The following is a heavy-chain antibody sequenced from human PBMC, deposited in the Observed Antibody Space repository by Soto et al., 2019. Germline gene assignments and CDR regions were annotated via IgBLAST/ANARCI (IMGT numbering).Heavy chain of an antibody. V-gene: IGHV1-69*01. Sequence: QVHLVQSSAEVKKPGSSVKVSCKASGGTFTSTAFSWVRQAPGQGLEWMGGIIPVLGTPNYAQKFQARVTITADASTTTVHMELSSLRSDDTAVYYCASLAGLDHLLNYYGLNVWGQGTTVTVSS. CDR3: ASLAGLDHLLNYYGLNV. CDR1: GGTFTSTA. CDR2: IIPVLGTP. J-gene: IGHJ6*02. D-gene: IGHD2-15*01.